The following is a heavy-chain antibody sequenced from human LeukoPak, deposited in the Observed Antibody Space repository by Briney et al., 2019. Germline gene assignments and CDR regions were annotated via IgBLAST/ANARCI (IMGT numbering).Heavy chain of an antibody. V-gene: IGHV3-53*01. CDR3: ARDRSSGYLDY. CDR1: GFIVSSNY. Sequence: GGSLRLSCAASGFIVSSNYMSWVRQAPWKGLEWVSVIYSGGSTYYADSVKGRFTISRDNSKNTLYLQMNSLRAEDTAVYYCARDRSSGYLDYWGQGTLVTVSS. J-gene: IGHJ4*02. CDR2: IYSGGST. D-gene: IGHD3-22*01.